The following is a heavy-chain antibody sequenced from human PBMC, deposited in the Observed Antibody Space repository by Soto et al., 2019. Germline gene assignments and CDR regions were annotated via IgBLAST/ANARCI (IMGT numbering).Heavy chain of an antibody. D-gene: IGHD2-21*02. J-gene: IGHJ4*02. CDR1: GFTFSSYA. V-gene: IGHV3-30-3*01. CDR3: ARDIYIVVVTAIPDY. CDR2: ISYDGSNK. Sequence: QVQLVESGGGVVQPGRSLRLSCAASGFTFSSYAMHWVRQAPGEGLEWVAVISYDGSNKYYADSVKGRFTISRDNSKNTLYLQMNSLRAEDTAVYYCARDIYIVVVTAIPDYWGQGTLVTVSS.